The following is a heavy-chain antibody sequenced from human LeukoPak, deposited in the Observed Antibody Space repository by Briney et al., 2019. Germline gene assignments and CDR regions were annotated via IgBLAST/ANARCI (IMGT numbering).Heavy chain of an antibody. J-gene: IGHJ4*02. D-gene: IGHD3-10*01. CDR1: GFTFSSYA. Sequence: GGSLRLSCAASGFTFSSYAMSWVRQAPGKGLEWVSAISGSGGSTYYADSVKGRFTISRDNSKNTLYLQMNSLRAEDTAVYYCAKGKYNYGSGSYPSAYYFDYWGQGTLVTVSS. CDR3: AKGKYNYGSGSYPSAYYFDY. V-gene: IGHV3-23*01. CDR2: ISGSGGST.